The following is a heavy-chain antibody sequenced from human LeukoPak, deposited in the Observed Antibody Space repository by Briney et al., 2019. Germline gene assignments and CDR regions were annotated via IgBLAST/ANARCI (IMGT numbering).Heavy chain of an antibody. CDR1: GFTFSTYG. V-gene: IGHV3-33*06. CDR2: IYYDGNAK. Sequence: GGSLRLSCAVSGFTFSTYGMHWVRQAPDKGLEWVAVIYYDGNAKYYGDSVKGRFTISRDLSRNTLYLQMNSLRAEDTAIYYCVKSHSSSWLVLDCWGQGTLVTVSP. J-gene: IGHJ4*02. CDR3: VKSHSSSWLVLDC. D-gene: IGHD6-13*01.